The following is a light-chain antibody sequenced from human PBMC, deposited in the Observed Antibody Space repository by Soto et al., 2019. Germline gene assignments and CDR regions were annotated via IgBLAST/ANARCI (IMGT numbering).Light chain of an antibody. V-gene: IGKV1-5*01. CDR2: DVS. CDR3: QQYNTFPST. Sequence: DIQMSQSPSTLSASVGDRVTITCRADQSVSSWLAWYQQKPGKAPNLLIYDVSTLESGVPSRFSGTGSDTEFTLTISSLQPGDFATYYCQQYNTFPSTFGQGTKVEIK. CDR1: QSVSSW. J-gene: IGKJ1*01.